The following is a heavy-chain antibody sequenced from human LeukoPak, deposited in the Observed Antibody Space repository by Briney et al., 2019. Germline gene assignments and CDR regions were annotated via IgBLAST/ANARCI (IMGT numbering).Heavy chain of an antibody. CDR1: GGSISSGGYY. J-gene: IGHJ3*02. CDR2: IYHSGST. CDR3: ARRRGYSYGYVGMCAFDI. D-gene: IGHD5-18*01. Sequence: SETLSLTCTVSGGSISSGGYYWSWIRQPPGKGLEWIGYIYHSGSTYYNPSLKSRVTISVDRSKNQFSLKLSSVTAADTAVYYCARRRGYSYGYVGMCAFDIWGQGTMVTVSS. V-gene: IGHV4-30-2*01.